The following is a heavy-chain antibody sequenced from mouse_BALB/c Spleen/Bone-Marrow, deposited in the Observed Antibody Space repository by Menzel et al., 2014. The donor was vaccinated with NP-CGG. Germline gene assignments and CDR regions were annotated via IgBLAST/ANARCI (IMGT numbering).Heavy chain of an antibody. CDR2: INPSTGYT. CDR1: GYTFTSYW. CDR3: ARERYAGYYFDY. Sequence: QVQVVESGAELAKPGASVKMSCKASGYTFTSYWMHWVKQRPGQGLEWIGYINPSTGYTEYNQKFKDKATLTADKSSSTAYMQLSSLTSEDSAVYYCARERYAGYYFDYWDQGTTLTVSS. J-gene: IGHJ2*01. D-gene: IGHD2-3*01. V-gene: IGHV1-7*01.